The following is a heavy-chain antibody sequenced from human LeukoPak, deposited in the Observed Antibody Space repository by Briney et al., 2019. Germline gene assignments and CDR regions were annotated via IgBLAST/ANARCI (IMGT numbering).Heavy chain of an antibody. CDR1: GGSISSYY. CDR2: IYYSGST. V-gene: IGHV4-59*01. D-gene: IGHD2-2*02. Sequence: KPSETLSLTCTVSGGSISSYYWSWIRQPPGKGLEWIGYIYYSGSTNYNPSLKSRVTISVDTSKNQFSLKLSSVTAADTAVYYCARASSVVVPAAIRGGAFDIWGQGTIVTVSS. CDR3: ARASSVVVPAAIRGGAFDI. J-gene: IGHJ3*02.